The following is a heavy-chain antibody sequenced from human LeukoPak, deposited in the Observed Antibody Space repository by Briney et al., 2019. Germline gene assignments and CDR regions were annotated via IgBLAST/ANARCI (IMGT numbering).Heavy chain of an antibody. CDR1: GGSISSGGYY. CDR2: IYYSGST. CDR3: ARARYSSSYNHYYYYYGMDV. V-gene: IGHV4-31*03. J-gene: IGHJ6*02. Sequence: PSETLSLTCTVSGGSISSGGYYWSWIRQHPGKGLEWIGYIYYSGSTYYNPSLKSRVTISVDTSKNQLSLKLSSVTAADTAVYYCARARYSSSYNHYYYYYGMDVWGQGTTVTVSS. D-gene: IGHD6-13*01.